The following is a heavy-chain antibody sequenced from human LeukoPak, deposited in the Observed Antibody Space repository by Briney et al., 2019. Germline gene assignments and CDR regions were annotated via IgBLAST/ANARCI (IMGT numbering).Heavy chain of an antibody. CDR2: ISSSGSTI. Sequence: GGSLRLSCAASGFTFSSYEMNWVRQAPGKGLEWVSYISSSGSTIYYADSVKGRFTISRDNAKNSLYPQMNSLRAEDTAVYYCAREEWLSRGLDYWGQGTLVTVSS. CDR3: AREEWLSRGLDY. D-gene: IGHD6-19*01. J-gene: IGHJ4*02. CDR1: GFTFSSYE. V-gene: IGHV3-48*03.